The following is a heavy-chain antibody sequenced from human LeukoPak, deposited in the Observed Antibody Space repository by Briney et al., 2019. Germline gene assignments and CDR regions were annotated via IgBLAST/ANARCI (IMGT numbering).Heavy chain of an antibody. CDR2: ISGSGETT. J-gene: IGHJ4*02. Sequence: GGSLRLSCAASGFTFSSYDMQWVRQAPGKGLEWVSYISGSGETTYYGDSVKGRFTISRDNAKNSLFLQMNSLRAEDTAIYYCARDASFYDNSDSSGYWGQGTLVTVSS. CDR1: GFTFSSYD. CDR3: ARDASFYDNSDSSGY. V-gene: IGHV3-48*03. D-gene: IGHD3-22*01.